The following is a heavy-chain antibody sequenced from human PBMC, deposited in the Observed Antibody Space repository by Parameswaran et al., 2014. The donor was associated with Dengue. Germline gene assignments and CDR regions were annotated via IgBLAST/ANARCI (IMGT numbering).Heavy chain of an antibody. J-gene: IGHJ5*02. D-gene: IGHD3-22*01. CDR3: ARARGYYDSSGLFDP. CDR2: ISSSGSTI. Sequence: WIRQPPGKGLEWVSYISSSGSTIYYADSVKGRFTISRDNAKNSLYLQMNSLRAEDTAVYYCARARGYYDSSGLFDPWGQGTLVTVSS. V-gene: IGHV3-11*01.